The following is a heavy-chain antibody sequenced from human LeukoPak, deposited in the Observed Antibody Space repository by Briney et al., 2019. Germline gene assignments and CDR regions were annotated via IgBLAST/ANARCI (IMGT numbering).Heavy chain of an antibody. V-gene: IGHV4-39*07. J-gene: IGHJ4*02. Sequence: SETLSLTCTVSGVSISSSSYYWGWIRQPPGKGLEWIGSIYYSGTTYYNPSLRSRVTMSVDTSKNQFSLKLSSVTVADTAVYYCARESSGWYYGVIGYWGQGSLVTVSS. D-gene: IGHD6-19*01. CDR1: GVSISSSSYY. CDR2: IYYSGTT. CDR3: ARESSGWYYGVIGY.